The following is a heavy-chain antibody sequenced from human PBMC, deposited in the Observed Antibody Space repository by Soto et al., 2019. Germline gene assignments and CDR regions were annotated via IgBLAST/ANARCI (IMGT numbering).Heavy chain of an antibody. J-gene: IGHJ3*02. D-gene: IGHD6-6*01. CDR1: GFTFSSYA. CDR3: SRREYSLWGASTTKNAFDI. V-gene: IGHV3-23*01. Sequence: GGSLRLSCAASGFTFSSYAMSWVRQAPGKGLEWVSAISGSGGSTYYADSVKGRFTISRDNSKNTLYLQMNSLRAEDTAVYYCSRREYSLWGASTTKNAFDIWGQGTMVTVSS. CDR2: ISGSGGST.